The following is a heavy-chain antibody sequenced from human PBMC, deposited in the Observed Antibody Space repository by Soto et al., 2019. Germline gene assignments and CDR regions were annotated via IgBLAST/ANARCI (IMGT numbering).Heavy chain of an antibody. J-gene: IGHJ4*02. V-gene: IGHV3-30*03. CDR3: AGYSVKYQGPIAH. CDR2: ISYDGSKK. Sequence: QVQLVESVGGVVQPGRSLRLSCAASGFTFSHYGIHWVRQAPGTGLEWLAVISYDGSKKHYADSVKGRITVSRENSKNAQYLQTTSLSAEDAADYCCAGYSVKYQGPIAHWGQGTLAPVSS. CDR1: GFTFSHYG. D-gene: IGHD2-2*01.